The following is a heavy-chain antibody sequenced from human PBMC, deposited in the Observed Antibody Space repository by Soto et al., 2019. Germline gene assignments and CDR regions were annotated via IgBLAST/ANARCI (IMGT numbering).Heavy chain of an antibody. Sequence: PSETLSLTCSVSGGSISIGNYYLSWIRQAPGKGLEWIGYIYYNGNTYYNPSLESRATMSLDTSKKQFSLKLSSVTAADTDVYYCARAHSTYYYDISGYYYNWFDPWGQGTLFTLFS. CDR1: GGSISIGNYY. V-gene: IGHV4-30-4*01. D-gene: IGHD3-22*01. J-gene: IGHJ5*02. CDR3: ARAHSTYYYDISGYYYNWFDP. CDR2: IYYNGNT.